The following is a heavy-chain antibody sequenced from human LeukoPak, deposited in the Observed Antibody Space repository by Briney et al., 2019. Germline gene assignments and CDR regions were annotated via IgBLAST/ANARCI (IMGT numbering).Heavy chain of an antibody. CDR3: ARGVKTTYLDWFDP. J-gene: IGHJ5*02. Sequence: SVKVSCKASGGTFSSYAISWVRQAPGQGLEWMGGIIPLFGTANYAQKFQGRVTITADESTSTAYMELSSLRSEDTAVYYCARGVKTTYLDWFDPWGQGTLVTVSS. CDR1: GGTFSSYA. D-gene: IGHD1-14*01. CDR2: IIPLFGTA. V-gene: IGHV1-69*13.